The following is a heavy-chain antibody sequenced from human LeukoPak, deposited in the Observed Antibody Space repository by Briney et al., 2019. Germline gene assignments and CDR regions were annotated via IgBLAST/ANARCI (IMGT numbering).Heavy chain of an antibody. Sequence: GASVKVSCKASGYTFTSYGISWVRQAPGQGLEWMGWISAYNGNTNYAQKLQGRATMTTGTSTSTAYMELRSLRSDDTAVYYCARVREVGATTSFDYWGQGTLVTVSS. V-gene: IGHV1-18*01. CDR3: ARVREVGATTSFDY. J-gene: IGHJ4*02. CDR2: ISAYNGNT. D-gene: IGHD1-26*01. CDR1: GYTFTSYG.